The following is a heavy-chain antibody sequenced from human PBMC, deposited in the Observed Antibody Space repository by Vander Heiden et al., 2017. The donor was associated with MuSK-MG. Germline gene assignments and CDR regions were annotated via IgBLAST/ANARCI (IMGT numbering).Heavy chain of an antibody. V-gene: IGHV3-7*01. CDR1: GSAFSSDW. J-gene: IGHJ3*02. CDR2: IKQDGSEK. Sequence: EVRLVESGGGLVQLGGSLSLSCDPAGSAFSSDWMSWVRQAQGKGLEWVANIKQDGSEKYYVDSVKGRFTISRDNAKNSLYLQMNSLRAEDTAVYYCARDYSSSLLEDAFDIWGQGTMVTVSS. CDR3: ARDYSSSLLEDAFDI. D-gene: IGHD6-6*01.